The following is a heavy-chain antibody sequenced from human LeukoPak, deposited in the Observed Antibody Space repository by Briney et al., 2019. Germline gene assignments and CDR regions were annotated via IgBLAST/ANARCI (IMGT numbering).Heavy chain of an antibody. J-gene: IGHJ4*02. CDR3: AKGLPITMIVVVITGFDY. D-gene: IGHD3-22*01. CDR1: GFTFSNAW. V-gene: IGHV3-15*01. CDR2: IKSKTDGGTT. Sequence: GGSLRLSCAASGFTFSNAWMSWVRQAPGKGLEWVGRIKSKTDGGTTDYAAPVKGRFTISRDDSKNTLYLQMNSLRAEDTAVYYCAKGLPITMIVVVITGFDYWGQGTLVTVSS.